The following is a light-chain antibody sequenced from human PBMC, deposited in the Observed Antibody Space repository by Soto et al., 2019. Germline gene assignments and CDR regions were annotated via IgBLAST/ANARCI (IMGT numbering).Light chain of an antibody. J-gene: IGKJ2*01. CDR3: QQYANWPYT. V-gene: IGKV3-15*01. CDR1: QSVGSN. CDR2: GAS. Sequence: EIAMTQYPATLSMSPGERASLSCRASQSVGSNLAWYQQTAGQAPRLLIYGASTRATGIPAMFSGSGSWTQFTLTISSLQSEDFAVYSCQQYANWPYTFGQATKLEIK.